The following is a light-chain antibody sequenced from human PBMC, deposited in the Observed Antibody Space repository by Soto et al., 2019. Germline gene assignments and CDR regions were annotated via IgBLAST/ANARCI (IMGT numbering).Light chain of an antibody. CDR3: QKYNSALWT. V-gene: IGKV1-27*01. CDR1: QGSSNY. J-gene: IGKJ1*01. Sequence: DVQMTQSPSSLSASVGDRVTITCRASQGSSNYLAWYQQKPGKVPTLLISAASTLQSGVPARFSGSGSGTDFTLTISNLQPEDVATYYCQKYNSALWTFGQGTKVEIK. CDR2: AAS.